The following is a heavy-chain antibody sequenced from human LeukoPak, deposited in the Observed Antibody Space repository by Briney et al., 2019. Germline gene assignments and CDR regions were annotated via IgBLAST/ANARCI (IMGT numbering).Heavy chain of an antibody. Sequence: EASVKVSCKASGGTFSSYAISWVRQAPGQGLEWVGGIIPIFGTANYAQKFQGRVTITADESTSTAYMELSSLRSEDTAVYYCARAGGLNIVGFYYYYMDVWGKGTTVTVSS. V-gene: IGHV1-69*01. CDR2: IIPIFGTA. D-gene: IGHD1-26*01. CDR1: GGTFSSYA. J-gene: IGHJ6*03. CDR3: ARAGGLNIVGFYYYYMDV.